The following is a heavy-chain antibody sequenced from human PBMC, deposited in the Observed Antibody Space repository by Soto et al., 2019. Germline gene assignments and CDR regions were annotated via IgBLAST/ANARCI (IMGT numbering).Heavy chain of an antibody. Sequence: PSETLSLTCAVSGYSISGGYYWGWLRQPPGKGLEWIGSIYHGGSTYYNPSLKSRVTISVDTSKNQFSLKLSSVTAADTAVYYCASCPNLIYDFWSGYPKGHYYFDYWGQGALVTVSS. CDR1: GYSISGGYY. V-gene: IGHV4-38-2*01. CDR3: ASCPNLIYDFWSGYPKGHYYFDY. J-gene: IGHJ4*02. CDR2: IYHGGST. D-gene: IGHD3-3*01.